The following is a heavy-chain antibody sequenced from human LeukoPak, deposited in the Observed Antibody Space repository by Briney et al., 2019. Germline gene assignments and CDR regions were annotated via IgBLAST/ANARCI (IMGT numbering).Heavy chain of an antibody. CDR3: ARGGGNWGHYHYYYGMDV. J-gene: IGHJ6*02. CDR2: ISYDGSNK. Sequence: GRSLRLSCAASGFTFSSYGMHWVRQAPGKGLEWVAVISYDGSNKYYADSVKGRFTISRDNSKNTLYLQMNSLRAEDTAVYYCARGGGNWGHYHYYYGMDVWGQGTTVTVSS. CDR1: GFTFSSYG. D-gene: IGHD7-27*01. V-gene: IGHV3-30*03.